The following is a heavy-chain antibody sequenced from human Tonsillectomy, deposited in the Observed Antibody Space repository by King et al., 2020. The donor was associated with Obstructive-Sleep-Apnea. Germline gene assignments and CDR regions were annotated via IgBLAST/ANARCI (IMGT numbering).Heavy chain of an antibody. CDR2: ISYDGSGK. CDR1: GFTFNTYG. J-gene: IGHJ4*02. D-gene: IGHD2-2*02. V-gene: IGHV3-30*18. CDR3: PKPHTALARGFDY. Sequence: HVQLVESGGGVVQPGRSLRLSCAASGFTFNTYGMNWVRQAPGRGLEGVALISYDGSGKYYADSVKGRFTISRDNSKNTLFLQMNSLRVVDTAVYYCPKPHTALARGFDYWGQGTLV.